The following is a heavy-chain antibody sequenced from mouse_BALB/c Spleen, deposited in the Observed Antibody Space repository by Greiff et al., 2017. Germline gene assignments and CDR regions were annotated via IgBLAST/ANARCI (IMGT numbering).Heavy chain of an antibody. D-gene: IGHD2-3*01. CDR1: GFTFSSFG. CDR2: ISSGSSTI. CDR3: ARDPGYYGLDY. V-gene: IGHV5-17*02. J-gene: IGHJ4*01. Sequence: EVHLVESGGGLVQPGGSRKLSCAASGFTFSSFGMHWVRQAPEKGLEWVAYISSGSSTIYYADTVKGRFTISRDNPKNTLFLQMTSLRSEDTAMYYCARDPGYYGLDYWGQGTSVTVSS.